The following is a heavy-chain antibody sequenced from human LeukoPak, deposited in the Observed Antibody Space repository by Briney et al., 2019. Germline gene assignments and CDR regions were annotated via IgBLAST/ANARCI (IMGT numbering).Heavy chain of an antibody. J-gene: IGHJ3*02. D-gene: IGHD3-10*01. V-gene: IGHV7-4-1*02. CDR3: ARVAMVRGVIPRPDAFDI. Sequence: ASVKVSCKASGYTFTSYAMNWVRQAPGQGLEWMGWINTNTGNPAYAQGFTGRFVFSLDTSVSTAYLQISSLKAEDTAVYYCARVAMVRGVIPRPDAFDIWGQGTMVTVSS. CDR2: INTNTGNP. CDR1: GYTFTSYA.